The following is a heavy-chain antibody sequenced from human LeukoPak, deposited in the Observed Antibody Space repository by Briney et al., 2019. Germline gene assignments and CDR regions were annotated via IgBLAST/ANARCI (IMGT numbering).Heavy chain of an antibody. J-gene: IGHJ3*02. D-gene: IGHD3-22*01. CDR1: GYTFTGYY. V-gene: IGHV1-46*01. CDR2: INPSGGST. CDR3: ARGLSASSGYYLALDAFDI. Sequence: ASVKVSCKASGYTFTGYYIHWVRQAPGQGLEWMGRINPSGGSTSYAQKFQGRVTMTRDMSTSTVYMELSSLRSEDTAVYYCARGLSASSGYYLALDAFDIWGQGTMVTVSS.